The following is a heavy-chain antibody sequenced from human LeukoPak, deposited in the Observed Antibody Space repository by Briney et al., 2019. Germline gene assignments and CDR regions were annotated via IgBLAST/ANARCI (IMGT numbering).Heavy chain of an antibody. CDR1: GYTFTSYY. Sequence: ASVKVSCKASGYTFTSYYIHWVRQAPGQGLGWMGIINHSGGSTSYVQMFLGRVTMTRDMYTSTVYMELSSLRSEDTAVYYCARGGREMRFGVWGKGTTVTVSS. D-gene: IGHD3-3*01. CDR2: INHSGGST. V-gene: IGHV1-46*01. CDR3: ARGGREMRFGV. J-gene: IGHJ6*04.